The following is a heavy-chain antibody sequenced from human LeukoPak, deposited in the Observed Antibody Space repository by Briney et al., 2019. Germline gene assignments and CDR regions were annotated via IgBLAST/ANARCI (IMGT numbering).Heavy chain of an antibody. CDR1: GDSISSGGHY. J-gene: IGHJ4*02. D-gene: IGHD1-26*01. CDR2: IHPSGST. V-gene: IGHV4-31*03. CDR3: ARGTDGSKIAY. Sequence: SETLSLTCTVSGDSISSGGHYWSWIRQHPGKGLEWIGEIHPSGSTTYNPSLKSRVTISVDTSKNQFSLNMSSVTAADTAVYDCARGTDGSKIAYWGQGTLVTVSS.